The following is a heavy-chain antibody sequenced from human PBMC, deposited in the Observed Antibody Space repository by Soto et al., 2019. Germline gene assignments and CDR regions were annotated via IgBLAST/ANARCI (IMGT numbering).Heavy chain of an antibody. J-gene: IGHJ6*02. V-gene: IGHV3-11*01. Sequence: GGSLRLSCAAAGFTFSDYYMSWIRQAPGKGLEWVSYISSSGSTIYYADSVKGRFTISRDNAKNSLYLQMNSLRAEDTAVYYCARDRVVTGFSCSRTSIYGMVDCCPATTFTV. CDR3: ARDRVVTGFSCSRTSIYGMVD. CDR2: ISSSGSTI. D-gene: IGHD2-2*01. CDR1: GFTFSDYY.